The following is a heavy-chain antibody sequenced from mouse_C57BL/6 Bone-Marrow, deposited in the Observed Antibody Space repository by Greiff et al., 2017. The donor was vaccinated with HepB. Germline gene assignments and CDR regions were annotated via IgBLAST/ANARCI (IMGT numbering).Heavy chain of an antibody. CDR3: ARDTVVATEGFAY. V-gene: IGHV5-6*02. D-gene: IGHD1-1*01. Sequence: DVKLVESGGDLVKPGGSLKLSCAASGFTFSSYGMSWVRQTPDKRLEWVATISSGGSYTYYPDSVKGRFTISRDNAKNTLYLQMSSLKSEDTAMYYCARDTVVATEGFAYWGQGTLVTVSA. CDR2: ISSGGSYT. CDR1: GFTFSSYG. J-gene: IGHJ3*01.